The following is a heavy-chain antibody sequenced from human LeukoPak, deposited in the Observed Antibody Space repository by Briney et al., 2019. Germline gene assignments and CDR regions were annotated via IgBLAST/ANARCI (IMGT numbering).Heavy chain of an antibody. Sequence: GGSLRLSCAASGFTFSDYILDWVRQAPGRGLEWVGRIRRGANSYTTEYAASVTGRLTISRDDSRNSLYLHMNSLKTEDTAVYHCSRDGGEGGNSAFDIWGQGTMVTVSA. CDR2: IRRGANSYTT. V-gene: IGHV3-72*01. D-gene: IGHD3-16*01. CDR3: SRDGGEGGNSAFDI. CDR1: GFTFSDYI. J-gene: IGHJ3*02.